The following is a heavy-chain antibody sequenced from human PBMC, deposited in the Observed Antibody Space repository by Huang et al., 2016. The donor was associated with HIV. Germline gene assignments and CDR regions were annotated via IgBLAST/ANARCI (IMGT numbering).Heavy chain of an antibody. D-gene: IGHD6-19*01. Sequence: VRLVQSGGGVVQPGRSLRLSCAASGITFRNYAMHWVRQAPGKGLELGAGTSADGSGQYYVDSVKGRFIISKDNSNETLFLEMRSLKSEDTAVYFCAKDQGQWLAYFDSWGQGTLVTVSS. CDR1: GITFRNYA. J-gene: IGHJ4*02. CDR2: TSADGSGQ. V-gene: IGHV3-30*18. CDR3: AKDQGQWLAYFDS.